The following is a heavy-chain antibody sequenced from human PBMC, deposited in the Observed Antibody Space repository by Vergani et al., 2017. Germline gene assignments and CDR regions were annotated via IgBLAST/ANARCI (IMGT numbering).Heavy chain of an antibody. CDR2: ISGSSGNT. Sequence: EVQLLESGGGLVQPGGSLRLSCAASGFTFNNYAMTWVRQAPGKGLEWVSVISGSSGNTYYADSVKGRFTISRDNFKNTLFLQMNSLRAEDTAVYYCARVRGEAAAGTLFYYYYYMDVWGKGTTVTVSS. CDR3: ARVRGEAAAGTLFYYYYYMDV. J-gene: IGHJ6*03. V-gene: IGHV3-23*01. CDR1: GFTFNNYA. D-gene: IGHD6-13*01.